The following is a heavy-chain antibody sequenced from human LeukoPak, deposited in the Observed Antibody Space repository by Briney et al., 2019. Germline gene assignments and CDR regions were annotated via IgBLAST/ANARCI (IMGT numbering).Heavy chain of an antibody. Sequence: GGSLRLSCAASGFTFSSYTMNWVRQAPGKGLEWVSSISSSSSYIYYADSVKGRFTISRDNAKNSLYLQMNSLRAEDTAVYYCARDSRSSSWRDYYYYMDVWGKGTTVTVSS. CDR3: ARDSRSSSWRDYYYYMDV. CDR1: GFTFSSYT. V-gene: IGHV3-21*01. CDR2: ISSSSSYI. J-gene: IGHJ6*03. D-gene: IGHD6-13*01.